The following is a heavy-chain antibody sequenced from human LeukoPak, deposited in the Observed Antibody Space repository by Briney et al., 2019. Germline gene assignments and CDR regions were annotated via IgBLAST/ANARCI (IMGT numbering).Heavy chain of an antibody. CDR2: ISAYNGDT. V-gene: IGHV1-18*01. CDR1: GFTFTRYG. CDR3: ARDPSNTSGRYAYFDY. D-gene: IGHD6-19*01. Sequence: ASVKVSCKASGFTFTRYGISWVRQAPGQGLEWMGWISAYNGDTNYSQNFQGRVTMTTDTSTTTAYMELRGLRSDDTAVYYCARDPSNTSGRYAYFDYWGQGTPVTVSS. J-gene: IGHJ4*02.